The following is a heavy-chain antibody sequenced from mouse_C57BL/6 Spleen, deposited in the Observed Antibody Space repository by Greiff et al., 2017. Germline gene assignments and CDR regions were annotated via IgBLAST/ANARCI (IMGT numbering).Heavy chain of an antibody. V-gene: IGHV14-4*01. CDR2: IDPENGDT. CDR1: GFNIKDDY. J-gene: IGHJ4*01. CDR3: TGYDYDRA. D-gene: IGHD2-4*01. Sequence: VQLQQSGAELVRPGASVKLSCTASGFNIKDDYMHWVKQRPEQGLEWIGWIDPENGDTEYASKFQGKATITADTSSNTAYLHLSSLTSEDTAVYYCTGYDYDRAWGQGTSVTVSS.